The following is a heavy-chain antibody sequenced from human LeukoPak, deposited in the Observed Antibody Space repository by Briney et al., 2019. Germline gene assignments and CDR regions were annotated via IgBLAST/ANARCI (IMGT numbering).Heavy chain of an antibody. D-gene: IGHD2-15*01. V-gene: IGHV1-8*01. CDR3: ARSRPNRYWSGGSCYRLDY. CDR1: GYTFTSYD. CDR2: MNPNSGNT. J-gene: IGHJ4*02. Sequence: GASVKVSCKASGYTFTSYDINWVRQATGQGLEWMGWMNPNSGNTGYAQKFQGRVTMTRNTSISTAYMELSSLRSEDTAVYYCARSRPNRYWSGGSCYRLDYWGQGTLVTVSS.